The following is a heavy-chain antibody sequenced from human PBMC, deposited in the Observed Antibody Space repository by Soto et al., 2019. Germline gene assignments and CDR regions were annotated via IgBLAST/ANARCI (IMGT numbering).Heavy chain of an antibody. CDR1: GYTLTELS. CDR2: FDPEDGET. J-gene: IGHJ4*02. V-gene: IGHV1-24*01. D-gene: IGHD6-19*01. Sequence: GASVKVSCKVSGYTLTELSMHWVRQAPGKGLEWMGGFDPEDGETIYAQKLQGRVTMTTDTSTSTAYMELRSLRSDDTAVYYCARDPPIAVAGPSYFDYWGQGTLVTVSS. CDR3: ARDPPIAVAGPSYFDY.